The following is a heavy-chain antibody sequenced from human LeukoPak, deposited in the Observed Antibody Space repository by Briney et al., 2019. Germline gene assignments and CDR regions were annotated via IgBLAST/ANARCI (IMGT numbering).Heavy chain of an antibody. CDR2: IIPIFGTA. CDR3: ARLHCSSTSCSDY. D-gene: IGHD2-2*01. V-gene: IGHV1-69*05. J-gene: IGHJ4*02. CDR1: GGTFSSYA. Sequence: ASVKVSCKASGGTFSSYAISWVRQAPGQGLEWMGGIIPIFGTANYAQKFQGRVTITTDESTSTAYMELSSLRSEDTAVYYCARLHCSSTSCSDYWGQGTLVTVSS.